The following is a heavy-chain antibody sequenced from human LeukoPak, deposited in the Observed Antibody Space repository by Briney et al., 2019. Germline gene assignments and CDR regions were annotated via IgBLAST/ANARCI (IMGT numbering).Heavy chain of an antibody. V-gene: IGHV1-2*04. D-gene: IGHD3-3*01. CDR3: ARDRALARPWAIWDY. CDR1: GYTFTGYY. J-gene: IGHJ4*02. CDR2: INPNSGGT. Sequence: ASVKVSCKASGYTFTGYYMHWVRQAPGQGLEWMGWINPNSGGTNYAQKFQGWVTMTRDTSISTAYMELSRLRSEDTAVYYCARDRALARPWAIWDYWGQGTLVTVSS.